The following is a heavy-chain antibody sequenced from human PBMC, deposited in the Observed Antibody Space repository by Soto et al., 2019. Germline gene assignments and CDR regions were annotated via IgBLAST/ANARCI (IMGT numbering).Heavy chain of an antibody. CDR3: ARRHSDNSWYFDY. D-gene: IGHD6-13*01. CDR2: IYYSGST. Sequence: QVQLQESGPGLVKPSETLSLTCTVSGGSISSYYWSWIRQPPGKGLEWIGYIYYSGSTNYNPSLKSRVTISVDTSKNQCSLRLSSVTAADTAVYYCARRHSDNSWYFDYWGQGTLVTVSA. CDR1: GGSISSYY. J-gene: IGHJ4*02. V-gene: IGHV4-59*01.